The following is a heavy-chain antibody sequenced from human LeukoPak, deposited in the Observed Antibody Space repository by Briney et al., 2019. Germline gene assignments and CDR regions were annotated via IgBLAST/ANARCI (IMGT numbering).Heavy chain of an antibody. Sequence: GGSLRLSCAASGFTFSRYWMTWVRQTPRKGLEWVANIKPDGSEKYYVDSVKGRFTISRDNSKNTLYLQMNSLRAEDTAVYYCAKDQAGGYYDSSGYPGGFDYWGQGTLVTVPS. J-gene: IGHJ4*02. CDR1: GFTFSRYW. D-gene: IGHD3-22*01. V-gene: IGHV3-7*03. CDR2: IKPDGSEK. CDR3: AKDQAGGYYDSSGYPGGFDY.